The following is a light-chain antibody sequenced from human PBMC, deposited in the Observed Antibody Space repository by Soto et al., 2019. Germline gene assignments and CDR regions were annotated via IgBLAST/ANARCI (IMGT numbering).Light chain of an antibody. V-gene: IGKV3-15*01. CDR2: GAS. Sequence: EIVMTQSPATLSVSPGERATLSCRASQSVSSYLAWYQQKPGQAPRLLIYGASTRATCIPARFSGSGSGTEFTLTISSLQSEDFAVYYCQHYNNWPPWTFGQGTKVEIK. CDR1: QSVSSY. CDR3: QHYNNWPPWT. J-gene: IGKJ1*01.